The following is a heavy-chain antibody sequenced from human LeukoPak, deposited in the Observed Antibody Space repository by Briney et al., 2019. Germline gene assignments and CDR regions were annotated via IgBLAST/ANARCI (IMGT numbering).Heavy chain of an antibody. CDR1: GGSISDYS. CDR3: AREEASSSGYLKEVGSLDY. Sequence: PSETLSLTCSVSGGSISDYSWTWIRQSPGKGLEWIGYISYSGSTDYNRSLKSRVTISVDTSKNQFSLKMSSVTAADTAVYYCAREEASSSGYLKEVGSLDYWGQGTLVTASS. CDR2: ISYSGST. V-gene: IGHV4-59*01. D-gene: IGHD3-22*01. J-gene: IGHJ4*02.